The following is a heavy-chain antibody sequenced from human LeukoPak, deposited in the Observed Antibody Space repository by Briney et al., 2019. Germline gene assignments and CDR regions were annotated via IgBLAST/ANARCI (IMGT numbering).Heavy chain of an antibody. CDR2: INPNSGGT. Sequence: ASVKVSCKASGYTFTGYYMHWVRQAPGQGLEWMGWINPNSGGTNYAQKFQGGVTMTRDTSISTAYTELSRLRSDDTAVYYCARIVVVPAADYYYYGMDVWGQGTTVTVSS. CDR3: ARIVVVPAADYYYYGMDV. D-gene: IGHD2-2*01. CDR1: GYTFTGYY. V-gene: IGHV1-2*02. J-gene: IGHJ6*02.